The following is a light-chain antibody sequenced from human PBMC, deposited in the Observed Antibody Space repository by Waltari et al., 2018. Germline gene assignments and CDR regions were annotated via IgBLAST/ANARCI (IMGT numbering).Light chain of an antibody. J-gene: IGLJ2*01. CDR2: EGS. Sequence: QSALTQPASVSGSPGQSITISCPGTSSALGSYNFVSWYQQHPGKAPKFMIYEGSKRPSGVSNRFSGSKSGNTASLTISGLQAEDEANYYCCAYAGSSTSVVFGGGTKLTVL. CDR1: SSALGSYNF. CDR3: CAYAGSSTSVV. V-gene: IGLV2-23*01.